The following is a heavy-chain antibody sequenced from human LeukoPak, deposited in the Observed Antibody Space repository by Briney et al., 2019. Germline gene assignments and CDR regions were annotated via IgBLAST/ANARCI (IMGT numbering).Heavy chain of an antibody. CDR1: GFTFSSYG. CDR3: ARDFRVGSGYDYNYFDY. V-gene: IGHV3-30*03. CDR2: ISYDGSNK. Sequence: GGSLRLSCAASGFTFSSYGMHWVRQAPGKWLEWVAVISYDGSNKYYADSVKGRFTISRDNSKNTLYLQMNSLRAEDTAVYYCARDFRVGSGYDYNYFDYWGQGTLVTVSS. J-gene: IGHJ4*02. D-gene: IGHD5-12*01.